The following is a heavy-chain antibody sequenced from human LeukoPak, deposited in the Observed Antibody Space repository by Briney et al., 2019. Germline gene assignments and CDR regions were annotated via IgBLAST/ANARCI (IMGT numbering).Heavy chain of an antibody. V-gene: IGHV3-30*04. J-gene: IGHJ4*02. CDR1: GFTFSNYA. CDR3: ARSNSSSWHPFDY. Sequence: GGSLRLSCAASGFTFSNYAMHWVRQAPGKGLEWVAVISYDGSNKYYADSVKGRFTISRDNSKNTLYLQMNSLRAEDTAVYYCARSNSSSWHPFDYWGQGTLVTVSS. D-gene: IGHD6-13*01. CDR2: ISYDGSNK.